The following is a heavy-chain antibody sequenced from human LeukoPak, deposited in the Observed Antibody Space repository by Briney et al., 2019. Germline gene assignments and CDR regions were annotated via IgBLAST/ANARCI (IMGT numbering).Heavy chain of an antibody. V-gene: IGHV4-34*01. D-gene: IGHD3-22*01. CDR1: GGSFSGYY. CDR2: INHSGST. J-gene: IGHJ3*02. Sequence: SETLSLTCAVYGGSFSGYYWSWIRQPPGKGLEWIGEINHSGSTNYNPSLKSRVTISVETSKKQISLKLSSVTAADTAVYYCARAWDGSGCRGAFHIWGQGTMVTVSS. CDR3: ARAWDGSGCRGAFHI.